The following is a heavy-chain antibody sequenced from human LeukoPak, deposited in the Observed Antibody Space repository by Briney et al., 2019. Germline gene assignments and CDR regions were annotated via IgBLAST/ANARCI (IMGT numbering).Heavy chain of an antibody. J-gene: IGHJ4*02. CDR1: GFSFSSYV. CDR3: MNPNHYGSGR. V-gene: IGHV3-64D*06. Sequence: GGSLRLSCSVSGFSFSSYVLHWVRQAPGKGLESVSGISQNGDNTYYADSVKGRFTISKDNSENTLCLQMNSLRPEDTAVYYCMNPNHYGSGRWGQGTLVTVSS. CDR2: ISQNGDNT. D-gene: IGHD3-10*01.